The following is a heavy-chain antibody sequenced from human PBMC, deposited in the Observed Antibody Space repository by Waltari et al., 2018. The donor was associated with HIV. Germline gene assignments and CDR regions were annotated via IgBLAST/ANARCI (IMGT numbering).Heavy chain of an antibody. CDR1: GYTFINFD. V-gene: IGHV1-8*02. CDR3: ARNSSGKGNRYFYYGLDV. J-gene: IGHJ6*02. Sequence: QVYLVQSGPEVKRPGASVKISCKAYGYTFINFDVNWVRQATGQRPEWLGWMNPNSGNTASPYIFEERVTMTRDVSTATAYMEMSGLTPEDTAIYYCARNSSGKGNRYFYYGLDVWGQGTPVTV. CDR2: MNPNSGNT. D-gene: IGHD3-22*01.